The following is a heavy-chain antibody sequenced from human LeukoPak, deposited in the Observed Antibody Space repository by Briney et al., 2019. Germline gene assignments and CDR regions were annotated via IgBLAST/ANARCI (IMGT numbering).Heavy chain of an antibody. Sequence: SETLSLTCTVSGGSISSYYWSWIRQPPGKGLEWIGYIYYSGSTNYNPSLKSRVTMSVDTSKNQFSLKLSSVTAADTAVYYCARAHCSGGSCYSSNWFDPWGQGTLVTVSS. D-gene: IGHD2-15*01. J-gene: IGHJ5*02. V-gene: IGHV4-59*12. CDR2: IYYSGST. CDR3: ARAHCSGGSCYSSNWFDP. CDR1: GGSISSYY.